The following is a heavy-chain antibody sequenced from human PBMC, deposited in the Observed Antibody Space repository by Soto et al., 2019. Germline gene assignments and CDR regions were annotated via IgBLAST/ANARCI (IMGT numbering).Heavy chain of an antibody. Sequence: QVQLQESGPGLVKPSETLSLSCTVSGGSISSYYWSWFRQSPGKRMEWIGYVHHSWGSSYNPSLQXXXAISLXXSKSQXSXXXXSVTATDTAXYYCARQGFGPLHGLVDVWGQGTTVTVSS. V-gene: IGHV4-59*08. J-gene: IGHJ6*02. CDR1: GGSISSYY. CDR3: ARQGFGPLHGLVDV. CDR2: VHHSWGS. D-gene: IGHD3-10*01.